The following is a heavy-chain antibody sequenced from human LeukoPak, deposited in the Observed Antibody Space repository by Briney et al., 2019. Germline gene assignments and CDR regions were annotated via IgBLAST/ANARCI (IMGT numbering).Heavy chain of an antibody. D-gene: IGHD3-22*01. CDR3: ARETHYYDSSGYYSNTVSGGFDY. CDR2: IWYDGSNK. J-gene: IGHJ4*02. Sequence: PGGSLRLSCAASGFTFSSYGMHWVRQAPGKGLEWVAVIWYDGSNKYYADSVKGRFTISRDNSKNTLYLQMNSLRAEDTAVYYCARETHYYDSSGYYSNTVSGGFDYWGQGTLVTVSS. V-gene: IGHV3-33*01. CDR1: GFTFSSYG.